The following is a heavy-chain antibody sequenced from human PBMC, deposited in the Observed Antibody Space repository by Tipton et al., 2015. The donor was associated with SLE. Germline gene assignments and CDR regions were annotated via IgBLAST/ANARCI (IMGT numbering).Heavy chain of an antibody. CDR2: INHSGST. Sequence: TLSLTCTVSGGSISSSSYYWGWIRQPPGKGLEWIGEINHSGSTNYNPYLKSRVTLSVDTSKNQFSLKLSSVTAADTAVYYCARGGDDYGDYGIDYWGQGTLVTVSS. CDR3: ARGGDDYGDYGIDY. CDR1: GGSISSSSYY. D-gene: IGHD4-17*01. J-gene: IGHJ4*02. V-gene: IGHV4-39*07.